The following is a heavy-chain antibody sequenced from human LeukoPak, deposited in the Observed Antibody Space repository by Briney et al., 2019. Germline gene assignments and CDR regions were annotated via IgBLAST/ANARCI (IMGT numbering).Heavy chain of an antibody. CDR1: GFSFTSHF. Sequence: ASVKVSCKASGFSFTSHFMHWVRQAPGQGLEWMGVINPSDGGTSYAQKFQGRVTMTRDTSTSAVYMELSSLRSEDTAVYYCARVAWQAFDVWGQGTMVTVSS. D-gene: IGHD5-12*01. CDR2: INPSDGGT. J-gene: IGHJ3*01. CDR3: ARVAWQAFDV. V-gene: IGHV1-46*01.